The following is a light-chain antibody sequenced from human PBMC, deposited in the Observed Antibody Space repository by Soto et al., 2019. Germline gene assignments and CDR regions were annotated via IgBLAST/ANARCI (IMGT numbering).Light chain of an antibody. CDR2: KAS. J-gene: IGKJ1*01. CDR1: QSISSW. Sequence: DIQMTQSPSTLSASVGDRVTITCRASQSISSWLAWYQQKPGKAPKLLIYKASSLESGVPSRFSGSGSGTEFTLTTSSLQPDDFPTYYCQQYNSSPTFGQGTKVEIK. V-gene: IGKV1-5*03. CDR3: QQYNSSPT.